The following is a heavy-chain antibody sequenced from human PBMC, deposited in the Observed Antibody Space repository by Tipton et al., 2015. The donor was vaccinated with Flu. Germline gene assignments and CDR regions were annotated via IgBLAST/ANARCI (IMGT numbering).Heavy chain of an antibody. Sequence: QLVQSGAEVKKPGSSVKVSCKASGGTFSSYAISWVRQAPGQGLEWMGGIIPSFGTANYAQKFQGRVTITADESTSTAYMELSSLRAEDTAVYYCARDFHYYDSSGLSRDAFDIWGQGTMVTVSS. CDR1: GGTFSSYA. CDR3: ARDFHYYDSSGLSRDAFDI. CDR2: IIPSFGTA. J-gene: IGHJ3*02. D-gene: IGHD3-22*01. V-gene: IGHV1-69*01.